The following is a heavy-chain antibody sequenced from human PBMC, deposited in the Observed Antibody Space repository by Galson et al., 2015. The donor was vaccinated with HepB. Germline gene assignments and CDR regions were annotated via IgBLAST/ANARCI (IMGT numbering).Heavy chain of an antibody. D-gene: IGHD6-13*01. CDR3: ASSIAAAGTSYDAFDI. J-gene: IGHJ3*02. CDR2: IYPGDSDT. Sequence: QSGAEVKKPGESLKIPCKGSGYSFTSYWIGWVRQMPGKGLEWMGIIYPGDSDTRYSPSFQGQVTISADKSISTAYLQWSSLKASDTAMYYCASSIAAAGTSYDAFDIWGQGTMVTVSS. V-gene: IGHV5-51*01. CDR1: GYSFTSYW.